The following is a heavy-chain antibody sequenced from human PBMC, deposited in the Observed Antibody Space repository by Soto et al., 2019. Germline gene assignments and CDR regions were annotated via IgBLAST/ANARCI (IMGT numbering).Heavy chain of an antibody. CDR2: INAGNGNT. J-gene: IGHJ4*02. Sequence: QVQLVQSGAEEKKPGASVKVSCKASGYTFTSYAMHWVRQAPGQRLEWMGWINAGNGNTKYSQKFQGRVTITRDRSARTAYMELSSLRSEDTAVYYCARSIVVVTALDYWGQGTLVTVSS. CDR1: GYTFTSYA. CDR3: ARSIVVVTALDY. V-gene: IGHV1-3*05. D-gene: IGHD2-21*02.